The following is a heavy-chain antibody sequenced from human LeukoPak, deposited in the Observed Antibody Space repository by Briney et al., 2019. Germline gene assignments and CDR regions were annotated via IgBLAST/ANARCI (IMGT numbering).Heavy chain of an antibody. CDR3: TIDGSGSYSAYAFDI. CDR2: IRSKAYGGTT. V-gene: IGHV3-49*03. Sequence: GGSLRLSCTASGFTFGDYAMSWFRQAPGKGLEWVGFIRSKAYGGTTEYAASVKGRFTISRDDSKSIAYLQMNSLKTEDTAVYYCTIDGSGSYSAYAFDIWGQGTMVTVSS. CDR1: GFTFGDYA. J-gene: IGHJ3*02. D-gene: IGHD3-10*01.